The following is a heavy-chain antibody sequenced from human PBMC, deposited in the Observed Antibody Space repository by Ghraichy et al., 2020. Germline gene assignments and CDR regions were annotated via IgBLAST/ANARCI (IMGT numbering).Heavy chain of an antibody. CDR2: ISSNGGST. CDR1: GFTFSSYA. D-gene: IGHD6-19*01. Sequence: GGSLRLSCAASGFTFSSYAMHWVRQAPGKGLEYVSAISSNGGSTYYANSVKGRFTISRDNSKNTLYLQMGSLRAEDMAVYYCARGGSSGWSYYYYYYGMDVWGQGTTVTVSS. J-gene: IGHJ6*02. CDR3: ARGGSSGWSYYYYYYGMDV. V-gene: IGHV3-64*01.